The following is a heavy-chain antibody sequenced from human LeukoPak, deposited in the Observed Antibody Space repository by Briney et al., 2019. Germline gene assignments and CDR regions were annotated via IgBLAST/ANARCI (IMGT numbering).Heavy chain of an antibody. Sequence: SETLSLTCSVSGYSISRAYSWGWIRQPAGKGLEWIGRIYTSGSTNYNPSLKSRVTISVDTSKNQFSLKLSSVTAADTAVYYCARDGKFHSSSWYKQEGSLADYYYYMDVWGKGTTVTISS. CDR3: ARDGKFHSSSWYKQEGSLADYYYYMDV. D-gene: IGHD6-13*01. J-gene: IGHJ6*03. CDR1: GYSISRAYS. CDR2: IYTSGST. V-gene: IGHV4-4*07.